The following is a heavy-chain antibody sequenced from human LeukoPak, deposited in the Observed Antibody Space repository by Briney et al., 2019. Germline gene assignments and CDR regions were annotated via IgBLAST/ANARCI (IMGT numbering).Heavy chain of an antibody. J-gene: IGHJ4*02. V-gene: IGHV3-66*01. CDR1: GFTVSGNF. CDR3: AREDAGGTYSFDY. D-gene: IGHD1-26*01. CDR2: IYTSGIT. Sequence: PGGSLRLSCAVSGFTVSGNFMSWVRQAPGKGPEWVSVIYTSGITYYADSVRGRFTISRDNSKNTLYLQMDSLTAEDTAVYYCAREDAGGTYSFDYWGQGILVTVSS.